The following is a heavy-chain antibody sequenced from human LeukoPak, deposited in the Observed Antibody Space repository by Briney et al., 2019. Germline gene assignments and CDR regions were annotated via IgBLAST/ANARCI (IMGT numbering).Heavy chain of an antibody. D-gene: IGHD6-13*01. CDR2: ISAYNGNT. CDR3: ARVVEQQLVRGLDWFDP. Sequence: ASVKVSCKASGYTFTSYGISWVRQAPGQGLEWMGWISAYNGNTKYAQKLQGRVTMTTDTSTSTAYMELRSLRSDDTAVYYCARVVEQQLVRGLDWFDPWGQGTLVTVSS. V-gene: IGHV1-18*01. CDR1: GYTFTSYG. J-gene: IGHJ5*02.